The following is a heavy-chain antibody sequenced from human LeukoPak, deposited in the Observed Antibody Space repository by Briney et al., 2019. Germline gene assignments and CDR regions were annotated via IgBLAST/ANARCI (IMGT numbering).Heavy chain of an antibody. J-gene: IGHJ4*02. CDR1: GFTFSSYW. V-gene: IGHV3-23*01. D-gene: IGHD3-22*01. CDR2: ISGSGGST. CDR3: APRHYYDSSGYSTF. Sequence: GGSLRLSCAASGFTFSSYWMSWVRQAPGKGLEWVSAISGSGGSTYYADSVKGRFTISRDNSKNTLYLQMNSLRAEDTAVYYCAPRHYYDSSGYSTFWGQGTLVTVSS.